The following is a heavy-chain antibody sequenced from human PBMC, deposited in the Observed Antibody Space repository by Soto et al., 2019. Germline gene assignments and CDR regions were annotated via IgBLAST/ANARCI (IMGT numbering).Heavy chain of an antibody. D-gene: IGHD6-19*01. J-gene: IGHJ6*02. CDR1: GGSVSSGSYY. CDR3: ARGIEGWYQGRYYYGMDV. Sequence: QVQLQESGPGLVKPSETLSLTYTVSGGSVSSGSYYWSWIRQPPGKGLEWIGYIYYSGSTNYNPSLKSRVTISVDTSKNQFSRKLSSVTAADTAVYYCARGIEGWYQGRYYYGMDVWGQGTTVTVSS. V-gene: IGHV4-61*01. CDR2: IYYSGST.